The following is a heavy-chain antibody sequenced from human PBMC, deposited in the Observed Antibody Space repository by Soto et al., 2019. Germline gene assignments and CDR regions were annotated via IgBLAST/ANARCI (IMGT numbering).Heavy chain of an antibody. CDR2: IWCDGSNI. Sequence: QVQLEESGGGVVQPGRSLRLSCAASGFPFSSYGMLWVRQAPGKGLEWVAVIWCDGSNIYYADSVKGRFTLSRDNSKNTLYLQMNSLGAEDTAVYYCARIPQIAVAGTRFGYFDLWGRGTLVTVSS. CDR1: GFPFSSYG. J-gene: IGHJ2*01. D-gene: IGHD6-19*01. CDR3: ARIPQIAVAGTRFGYFDL. V-gene: IGHV3-33*01.